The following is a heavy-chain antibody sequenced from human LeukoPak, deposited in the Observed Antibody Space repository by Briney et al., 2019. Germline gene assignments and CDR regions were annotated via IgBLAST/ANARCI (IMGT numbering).Heavy chain of an antibody. V-gene: IGHV1-2*02. CDR3: ARAHEGYSSSPGPY. Sequence: SVKVSCKASGYTFTGYYKHWVRQAPGQGLEWMGWINPNGGGTNYAQKFQGRVTMTRDTSISTAYMELSRLRSDDTAVYYCARAHEGYSSSPGPYWGQGTLVTVSS. CDR2: INPNGGGT. D-gene: IGHD6-13*01. J-gene: IGHJ4*02. CDR1: GYTFTGYY.